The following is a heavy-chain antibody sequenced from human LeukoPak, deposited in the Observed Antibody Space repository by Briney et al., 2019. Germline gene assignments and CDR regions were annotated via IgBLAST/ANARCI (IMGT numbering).Heavy chain of an antibody. CDR1: GGSISSDDFC. CDR3: ALSTYNPEYYFAS. J-gene: IGHJ4*02. CDR2: ISYSGRT. V-gene: IGHV4-30-4*08. D-gene: IGHD1-14*01. Sequence: SETLSLTCTVSGGSISSDDFCWGWIRQSPGKGLEWIGYISYSGRTHYKPSLKSRVTIEVDTSRNQFSLKVNSVTAADTAVYYCALSTYNPEYYFASWGPGTLVTVSS.